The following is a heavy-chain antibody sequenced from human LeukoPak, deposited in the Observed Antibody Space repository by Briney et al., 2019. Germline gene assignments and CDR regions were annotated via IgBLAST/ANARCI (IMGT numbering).Heavy chain of an antibody. CDR3: ARGGPTAMSMYNWLDP. J-gene: IGHJ5*02. V-gene: IGHV4-31*03. CDR1: DGSISSDGYF. CDR2: IYHSGNT. Sequence: PSETLSLTCTVSDGSISSDGYFWNWIRQHPGKALEWIGHIYHSGNTNYSPSLRSRTNISLDTSNNQFFLNLNSVTAADTAVYYCARGGPTAMSMYNWLDPWGQGILVAVSS. D-gene: IGHD2-21*02.